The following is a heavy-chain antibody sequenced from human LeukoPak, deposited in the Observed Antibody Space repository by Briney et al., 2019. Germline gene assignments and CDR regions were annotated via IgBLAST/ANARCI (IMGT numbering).Heavy chain of an antibody. Sequence: GGSLRLSCAASGFTFSSFAMGCVRQAPGKGLEWVSAISGSAFNSYYGDSMKGRFTISRDNSKNTLYLQMNSLRVEDTAIYYCEKGTTGSGWYDLFDYWSQGTLVTVSS. D-gene: IGHD6-19*01. CDR2: ISGSAFNS. J-gene: IGHJ4*02. V-gene: IGHV3-23*01. CDR1: GFTFSSFA. CDR3: EKGTTGSGWYDLFDY.